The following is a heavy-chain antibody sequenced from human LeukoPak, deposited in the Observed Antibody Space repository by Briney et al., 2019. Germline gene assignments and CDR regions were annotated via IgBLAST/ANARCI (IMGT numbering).Heavy chain of an antibody. J-gene: IGHJ5*01. CDR1: GLTFSDYY. Sequence: GGSLRLSCAASGLTFSDYYMDWVRQAPRKGLEWVGRIRNKSNGYTTEYAASVRGRFTISGDASKNSLYLQMGSLKIEDTAIYYCARTTSGSADSWGQGVLVTVSS. V-gene: IGHV3-72*01. CDR2: IRNKSNGYTT. CDR3: ARTTSGSADS. D-gene: IGHD3-22*01.